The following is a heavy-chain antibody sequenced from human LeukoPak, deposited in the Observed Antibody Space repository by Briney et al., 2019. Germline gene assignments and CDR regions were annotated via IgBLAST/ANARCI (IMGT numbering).Heavy chain of an antibody. CDR3: ARGGPPGYYYDYYMDV. CDR1: GGSISSYY. CDR2: IYCSGST. V-gene: IGHV4-59*01. J-gene: IGHJ6*03. Sequence: SETLSLTCTVPGGSISSYYWSWIRQTPGRGLEWIGYIYCSGSTNFNPSLKSRVTISVDTTKNQFSLKMSSVTAADTAVYFCARGGPPGYYYDYYMDVWGKGTTVTISS.